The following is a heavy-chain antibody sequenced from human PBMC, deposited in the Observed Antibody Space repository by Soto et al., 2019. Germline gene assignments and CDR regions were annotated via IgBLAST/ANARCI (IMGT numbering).Heavy chain of an antibody. CDR2: IYYSGST. J-gene: IGHJ4*02. CDR3: ARVITRPPIHVDY. D-gene: IGHD2-21*01. CDR1: GGSISSGDYC. Sequence: SETLSLTCTVSGGSISSGDYCWSWIRQPPGKGLEWIGYIYYSGSTYYNPSLKSRVTISVDTSKNQFSLKLSSVTAADTAVYYCARVITRPPIHVDYCGQETLVTVSA. V-gene: IGHV4-30-4*01.